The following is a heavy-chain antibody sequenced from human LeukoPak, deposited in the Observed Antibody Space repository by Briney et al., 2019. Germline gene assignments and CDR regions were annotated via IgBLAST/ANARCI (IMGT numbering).Heavy chain of an antibody. J-gene: IGHJ4*02. D-gene: IGHD4-17*01. Sequence: GGSLRLSCAASGFTFSNAWMSWVRQAPGKGLEWVSAISGSGGSTYYADSVKGRFTISRDNSKNTLYLQMNSLRAEDTAVYYCAKSTVTLEPFDYWGQGTLVTVSS. V-gene: IGHV3-23*01. CDR2: ISGSGGST. CDR1: GFTFSNAW. CDR3: AKSTVTLEPFDY.